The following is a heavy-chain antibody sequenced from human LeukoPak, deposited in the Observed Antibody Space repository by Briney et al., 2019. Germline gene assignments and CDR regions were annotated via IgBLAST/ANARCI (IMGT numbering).Heavy chain of an antibody. V-gene: IGHV4-31*03. CDR1: GGSISSGGYS. Sequence: SETLSLTCTVSGGSISSGGYSWSWIRQHPGKGLEWIGYIYYSGSTYYNPSLKSRVTISVDTSKNQFSLKLSSVTAADTAVYYCARQMSRGSSWYDWFDPWGQGTLVTVSS. J-gene: IGHJ5*02. CDR2: IYYSGST. D-gene: IGHD6-13*01. CDR3: ARQMSRGSSWYDWFDP.